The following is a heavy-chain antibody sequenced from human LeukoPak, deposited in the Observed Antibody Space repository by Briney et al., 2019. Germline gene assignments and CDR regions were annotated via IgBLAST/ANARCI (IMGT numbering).Heavy chain of an antibody. V-gene: IGHV5-51*01. Sequence: GESLQISCKGSGYSFTSYWIGWVRQMPGKGLEWMGIIYPGDSDTRYSPSFQGQVTISADKSISTAYLQWSSLKASDTAMYYCARRSRDSSGYYYGYFQHWGQGTLVTVSS. CDR1: GYSFTSYW. CDR3: ARRSRDSSGYYYGYFQH. J-gene: IGHJ1*01. CDR2: IYPGDSDT. D-gene: IGHD3-22*01.